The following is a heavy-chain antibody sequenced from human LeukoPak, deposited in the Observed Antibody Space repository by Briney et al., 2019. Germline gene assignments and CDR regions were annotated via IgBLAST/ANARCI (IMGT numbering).Heavy chain of an antibody. CDR2: INHSGST. D-gene: IGHD4-17*01. CDR3: ARDYGDCRLPFDP. V-gene: IGHV4-34*01. CDR1: GGSFSGYY. J-gene: IGHJ5*02. Sequence: SETLSLTCAVYGGSFSGYYWSWIRQPPGKGLEWIGEINHSGSTNYNPSLKSRVTISVDTSKNQFSLKLSSVTAADTAVYYCARDYGDCRLPFDPWGQGTLVTVSS.